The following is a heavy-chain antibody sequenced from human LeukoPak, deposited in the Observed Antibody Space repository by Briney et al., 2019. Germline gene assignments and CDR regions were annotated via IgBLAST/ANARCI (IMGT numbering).Heavy chain of an antibody. CDR3: ARGGYCTNGVCSQEHYYYGMDV. Sequence: ASVKVSCKASGYTFTSYGISWVRQAPGQGLEWMGWISAYNGNTNYAQKLQGRVTMTTDTSTSTAYMELRSLRSDDTAVYYCARGGYCTNGVCSQEHYYYGMDVWGQGTTVTVSS. CDR1: GYTFTSYG. V-gene: IGHV1-18*01. D-gene: IGHD2-8*01. J-gene: IGHJ6*02. CDR2: ISAYNGNT.